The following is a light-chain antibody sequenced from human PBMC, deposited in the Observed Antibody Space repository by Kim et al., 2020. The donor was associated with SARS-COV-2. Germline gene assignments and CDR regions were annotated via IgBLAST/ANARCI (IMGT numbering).Light chain of an antibody. CDR1: SNDVGVYNY. V-gene: IGLV2-11*01. J-gene: IGLJ3*02. CDR3: CSYAGSYTWV. CDR2: DVK. Sequence: SVTISCTGTSNDVGVYNYGSWYQQHPSKAPKLMFDDVKKPPSVVHGRFAGSKADNAASLTISGLEAEDEADYYCCSYAGSYTWVFGGGTKLTVL.